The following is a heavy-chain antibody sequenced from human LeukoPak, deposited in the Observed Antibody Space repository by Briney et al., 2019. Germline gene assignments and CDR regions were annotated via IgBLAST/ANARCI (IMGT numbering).Heavy chain of an antibody. D-gene: IGHD3-22*01. CDR2: ISGSGGST. J-gene: IGHJ4*02. CDR3: AKAFYYYDSSGYYGPFDY. Sequence: GGSLRLSCAASGFTFSSYAMSWVRHAPGKGLEWLSAISGSGGSTYYADSVKGRFTISRDNSKNTLYLQMNSLRAEDTAVYYCAKAFYYYDSSGYYGPFDYWGQGTLVTVSS. V-gene: IGHV3-23*01. CDR1: GFTFSSYA.